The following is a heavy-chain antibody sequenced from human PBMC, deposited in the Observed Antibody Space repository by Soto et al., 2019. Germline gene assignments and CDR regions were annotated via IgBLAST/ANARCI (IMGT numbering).Heavy chain of an antibody. CDR2: IYYSGST. V-gene: IGHV4-31*03. CDR3: ARGGPHYYGSGSYYVYYYYGMDV. D-gene: IGHD3-10*01. Sequence: SETLSLTCTVSGGSISSGGYYWSWIRQHPGKGLEWIGYIYYSGSTYYNPSLKSRVTISVDTSKNQFSLKLSSVTAADTAVYYCARGGPHYYGSGSYYVYYYYGMDVWGQGTTVTVSS. CDR1: GGSISSGGYY. J-gene: IGHJ6*02.